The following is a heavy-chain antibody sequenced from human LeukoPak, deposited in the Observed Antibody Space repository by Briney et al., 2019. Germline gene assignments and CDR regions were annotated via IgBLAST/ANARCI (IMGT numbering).Heavy chain of an antibody. V-gene: IGHV3-30*02. J-gene: IGHJ4*02. CDR3: AKDLAGRYPAGGQHYYFDY. D-gene: IGHD3-10*01. CDR2: APFDGTNE. Sequence: GGSLRLSCAASGFTFSTYGMHWVRQAPGKGLEWVAIAPFDGTNEYYADSVRGRFTISRDNSKNTLYLQMNSLRAEDTAVYYCAKDLAGRYPAGGQHYYFDYWGQGTLVTVSS. CDR1: GFTFSTYG.